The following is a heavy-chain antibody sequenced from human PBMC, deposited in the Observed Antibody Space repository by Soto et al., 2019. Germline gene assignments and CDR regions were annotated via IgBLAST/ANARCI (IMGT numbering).Heavy chain of an antibody. J-gene: IGHJ4*02. CDR2: IYDSGST. CDR1: GGSISSYY. Sequence: ETLSLTCTISGGSISSYYWSWIRQPPGKGLEWIGYIYDSGSTNYNPSLKSRVTISLDTSKNQFSLKLSSATAADTAVYYCARDLSSGYYVFDYWGQGTLVTVSS. CDR3: ARDLSSGYYVFDY. D-gene: IGHD3-22*01. V-gene: IGHV4-59*01.